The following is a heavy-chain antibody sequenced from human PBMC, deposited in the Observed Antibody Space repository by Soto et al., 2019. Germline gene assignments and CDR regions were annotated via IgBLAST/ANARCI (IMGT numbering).Heavy chain of an antibody. V-gene: IGHV1-46*01. Sequence: ASVKVSCKASGYILSSYNMHWVRQAPGQGLEWMGIINPSGGRTSYAQKFQDRVTMTRDTSTSTVYMELSRLRSDDTAVYYCARTYCASDCPRRDFDYWGQGTLVTVSS. D-gene: IGHD2-21*02. CDR3: ARTYCASDCPRRDFDY. CDR1: GYILSSYN. J-gene: IGHJ4*02. CDR2: INPSGGRT.